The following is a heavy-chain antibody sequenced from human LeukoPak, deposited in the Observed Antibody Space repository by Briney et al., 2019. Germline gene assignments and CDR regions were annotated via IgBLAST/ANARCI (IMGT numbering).Heavy chain of an antibody. CDR2: IYYSGST. Sequence: SETLSLTCTVSGGSISSGSYYWSWIRQPPGKGLEWIGYIYYSGSTNYNPSLESRVTISVDTSKNQFSLKLSSVTAADTAVYYCARAGTMVRGVISWLDPWGQGTLVTVSS. CDR3: ARAGTMVRGVISWLDP. CDR1: GGSISSGSYY. V-gene: IGHV4-61*01. D-gene: IGHD3-10*01. J-gene: IGHJ5*02.